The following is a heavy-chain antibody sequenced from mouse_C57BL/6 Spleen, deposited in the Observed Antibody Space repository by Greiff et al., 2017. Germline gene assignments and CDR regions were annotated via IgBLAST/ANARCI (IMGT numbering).Heavy chain of an antibody. V-gene: IGHV1-81*01. CDR2: IYPRSGNT. CDR1: GYTFTSSG. Sequence: QVQLQQSGAELARPGASVKLSCKASGYTFTSSGISWVKQRTGQGLEWIGEIYPRSGNTYYNEKFKGKATLTADKSSSTAYMELRSLTSEDSAVYFCARGGYYYGSNRDYFDYWGQGTTLTVSS. J-gene: IGHJ2*01. CDR3: ARGGYYYGSNRDYFDY. D-gene: IGHD1-1*01.